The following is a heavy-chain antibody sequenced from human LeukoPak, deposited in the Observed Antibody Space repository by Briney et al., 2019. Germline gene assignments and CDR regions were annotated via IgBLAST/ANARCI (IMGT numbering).Heavy chain of an antibody. CDR2: ISSSGSTI. J-gene: IGHJ4*02. D-gene: IGHD2-15*01. V-gene: IGHV3-48*03. Sequence: GGSLRLSCAASGFTFSSYEMNWVRRAPGKGLEWVSYISSSGSTIYYADSVKGRFTISRDNAKNSLYLQMNSLRAEDTAVYYCARDSGGSQYHAFDYWGEATLVTVSS. CDR1: GFTFSSYE. CDR3: ARDSGGSQYHAFDY.